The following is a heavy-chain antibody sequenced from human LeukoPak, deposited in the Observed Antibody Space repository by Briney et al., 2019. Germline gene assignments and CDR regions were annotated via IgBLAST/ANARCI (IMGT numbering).Heavy chain of an antibody. Sequence: GGSLRLSCAASGFSFSSYNMNWVRQAPGKGLEWVSSITSSSSYTFYADSVKGRFTISRDNAKNSLYLQMNSLRAEDTAVYYCARDLRSSGWTPAAFDIWGQGTMVTVSS. CDR2: ITSSSSYT. V-gene: IGHV3-21*01. CDR1: GFSFSSYN. J-gene: IGHJ3*02. CDR3: ARDLRSSGWTPAAFDI. D-gene: IGHD6-19*01.